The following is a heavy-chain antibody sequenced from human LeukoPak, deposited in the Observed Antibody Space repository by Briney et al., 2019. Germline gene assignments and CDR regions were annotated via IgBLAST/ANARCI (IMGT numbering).Heavy chain of an antibody. V-gene: IGHV3-23*01. CDR2: IGGSGSST. D-gene: IGHD2-21*02. CDR1: GFTFNTYA. Sequence: GGSLRLSCAASGFTFNTYAMSWVRQAPGEGLECVSGIGGSGSSTYYAESVKGRFTISRDNSKNTLYLQMNSLRAEDTATYYCAKAFDDYFFDYRGQGTLVTVSS. J-gene: IGHJ4*02. CDR3: AKAFDDYFFDY.